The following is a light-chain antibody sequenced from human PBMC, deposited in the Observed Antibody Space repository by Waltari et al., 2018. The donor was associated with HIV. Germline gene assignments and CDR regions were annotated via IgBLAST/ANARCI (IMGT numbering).Light chain of an antibody. CDR1: NLGNQY. J-gene: IGLJ1*01. Sequence: SYDLIQPPSISVSPGQRANIPCSGPNLGNQYASWYQPRPGQPPLLVIFQNTKRPSGIPERFAGSNSGNTVTLTVSDAQAIDEADYFCQAWDGDTYVFGTGTKLTVL. CDR2: QNT. V-gene: IGLV3-1*01. CDR3: QAWDGDTYV.